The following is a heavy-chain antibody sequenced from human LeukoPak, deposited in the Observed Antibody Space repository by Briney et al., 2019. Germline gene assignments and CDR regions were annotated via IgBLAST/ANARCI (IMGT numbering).Heavy chain of an antibody. CDR3: AGVVAGTKSPDY. J-gene: IGHJ4*02. Sequence: SETLSLTCTVSGGSISSYYWSWIRQPPGKGLEWIGYIYYSGSTNYNPSLKSRVTISVDTSKNQFSLKLSSVTAADTAVYYCAGVVAGTKSPDYWGQGTLVTVSS. CDR2: IYYSGST. V-gene: IGHV4-59*01. CDR1: GGSISSYY. D-gene: IGHD6-19*01.